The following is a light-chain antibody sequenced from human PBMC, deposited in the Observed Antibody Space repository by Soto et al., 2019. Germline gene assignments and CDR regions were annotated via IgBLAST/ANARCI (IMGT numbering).Light chain of an antibody. J-gene: IGLJ2*01. CDR2: EVS. CDR1: SSDVGGYNY. CDR3: SSYAGSNHLV. V-gene: IGLV2-8*01. Sequence: QSALTQPPSASGSPGQSVTISCTGTSSDVGGYNYVSWYQKHPGKAPKLMIYEVSKRPSGVPDRFSGSKSGNTASLTVSGLHAEDAADYYCSSYAGSNHLVFGVGTKLTVL.